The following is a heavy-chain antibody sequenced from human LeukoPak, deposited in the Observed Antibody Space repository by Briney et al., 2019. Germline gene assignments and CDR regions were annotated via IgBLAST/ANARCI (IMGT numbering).Heavy chain of an antibody. CDR3: ARERGSYSPVDY. J-gene: IGHJ4*02. Sequence: ASVKVSCKASGYTFTGQYMHWVRQAPGQGLEWMGWINPNSGGTNYAQKLQGRVTMTRDTSISTAYMELSRLRSDDTAVYYCARERGSYSPVDYWGQGTLVTVSS. CDR1: GYTFTGQY. CDR2: INPNSGGT. V-gene: IGHV1-2*02. D-gene: IGHD1-26*01.